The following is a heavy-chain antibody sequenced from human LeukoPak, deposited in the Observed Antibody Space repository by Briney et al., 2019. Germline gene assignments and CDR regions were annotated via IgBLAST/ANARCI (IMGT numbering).Heavy chain of an antibody. V-gene: IGHV1-2*02. CDR3: ARGGDYSNVGGAFDI. CDR1: GYTFTGYY. Sequence: ASVKVSCKASGYTFTGYYMHWVRRAPGQGLEWMGWINPNSGGTNYAQKFQGRVTITRNTSISTAYMELSSLRSEDTAVYYCARGGDYSNVGGAFDIWGQGTMVTVSS. J-gene: IGHJ3*02. D-gene: IGHD4-11*01. CDR2: INPNSGGT.